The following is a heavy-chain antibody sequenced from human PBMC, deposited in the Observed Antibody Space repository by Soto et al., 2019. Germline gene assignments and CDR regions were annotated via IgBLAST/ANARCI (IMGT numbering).Heavy chain of an antibody. CDR2: INHSVST. D-gene: IGHD4-4*01. CDR1: GGSFSGYY. V-gene: IGHV4-34*01. Sequence: QVQLQQWGAGLLKPSETLSLTCAVYGGSFSGYYWSWIRQPPGKGLEWIGEINHSVSTNYNPSLKSRVTISVDTSKNQFSLKLGSVTAADTAVYYCAILPDYTKIDYWGQGTLVTVSS. J-gene: IGHJ4*02. CDR3: AILPDYTKIDY.